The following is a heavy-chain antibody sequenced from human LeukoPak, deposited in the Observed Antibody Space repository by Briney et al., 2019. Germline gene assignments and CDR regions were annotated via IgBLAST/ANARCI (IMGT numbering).Heavy chain of an antibody. Sequence: SETLSLTCAVYGGSFSGYCWSWIRQPPGKGLEWIGEINHSGSTNYNPSLKSRVTISVDTSKNQFSLKLSSVTAADTAVYYCARGNNWNTNAFDIWGQGTMVTVSS. V-gene: IGHV4-34*01. D-gene: IGHD1/OR15-1a*01. J-gene: IGHJ3*02. CDR1: GGSFSGYC. CDR2: INHSGST. CDR3: ARGNNWNTNAFDI.